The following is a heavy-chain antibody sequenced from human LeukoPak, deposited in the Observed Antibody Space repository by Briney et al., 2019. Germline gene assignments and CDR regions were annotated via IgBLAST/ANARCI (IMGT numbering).Heavy chain of an antibody. V-gene: IGHV1-2*02. Sequence: SVKVSCKASGYTFIGYYIHWVRQAPGQGLEWMGWINPNSHGTNYAQKFQGRVTMTRDTSISTAYMELNRLGSADTAVYYCARGYALYSGRYIDFDYWGQGTLVTVSS. CDR2: INPNSHGT. CDR1: GYTFIGYY. D-gene: IGHD1-26*01. CDR3: ARGYALYSGRYIDFDY. J-gene: IGHJ4*02.